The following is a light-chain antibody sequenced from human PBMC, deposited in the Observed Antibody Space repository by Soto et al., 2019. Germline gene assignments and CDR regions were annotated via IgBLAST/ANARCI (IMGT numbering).Light chain of an antibody. CDR3: QQSYSTPIT. J-gene: IGKJ5*01. CDR2: AAP. V-gene: IGKV1-39*01. Sequence: DIQMTQSPSSLSASFLDRDTITXRASQTSATYINWYQQKSGSAPRLLIYAAPSLQSGVPSRFSGSGSGTDFTLTISSLQPEDFATYYCQQSYSTPITFGQGTRLEIK. CDR1: QTSATY.